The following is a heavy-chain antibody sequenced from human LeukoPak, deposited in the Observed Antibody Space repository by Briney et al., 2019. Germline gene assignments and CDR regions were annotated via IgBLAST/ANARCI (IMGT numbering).Heavy chain of an antibody. CDR3: ARGPSGLRSPFNT. V-gene: IGHV4-4*02. CDR1: GGSISNNNW. CDR2: IYHSGST. D-gene: IGHD5-12*01. J-gene: IGHJ3*02. Sequence: MSSGTLSLTCAVSGGSISNNNWWSWVRQPPGKGLEWIGEIYHSGSTNYNPSLTSRATISVDTSRNQVSLKLTSVTAADTAVYYCARGPSGLRSPFNTWGQGTTVTVSS.